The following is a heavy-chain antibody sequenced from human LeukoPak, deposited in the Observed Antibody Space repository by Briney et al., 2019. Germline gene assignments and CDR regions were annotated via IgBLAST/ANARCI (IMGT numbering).Heavy chain of an antibody. CDR3: AKDYSYGYRAFDY. CDR2: ISSSSSYI. CDR1: GFTFSSYS. J-gene: IGHJ4*02. Sequence: GGSLRLSCAASGFTFSSYSMNWVRQAPGKGLEWVSSISSSSSYIYYADSVKGRFTISRDNAKNSLYLQMNSLRAEDTALYYCAKDYSYGYRAFDYWGQGTPVTVSS. V-gene: IGHV3-21*04. D-gene: IGHD5-18*01.